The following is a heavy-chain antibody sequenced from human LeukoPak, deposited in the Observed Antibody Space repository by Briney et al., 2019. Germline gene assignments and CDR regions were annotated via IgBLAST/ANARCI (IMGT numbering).Heavy chain of an antibody. V-gene: IGHV3-23*01. CDR3: AKDEGYFMDPLAPHQH. CDR1: GFTFSSYA. D-gene: IGHD3-9*01. Sequence: GGSLRLSCAASGFTFSSYAMSWVRQAPGKGLEWVSAISGSGGSTYYADSVKGRFTISRDNSKNTLYLQMNSLRAEDTAVYYCAKDEGYFMDPLAPHQHWGQGTLVTVSS. CDR2: ISGSGGST. J-gene: IGHJ1*01.